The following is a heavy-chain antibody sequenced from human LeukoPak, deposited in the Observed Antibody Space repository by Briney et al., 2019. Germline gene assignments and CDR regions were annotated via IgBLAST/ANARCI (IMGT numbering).Heavy chain of an antibody. CDR1: GFTFSSYG. Sequence: PGGSLRLSCAASGFTFSSYGMHRVRQAPGKGLEWVAVISYDGSNKYYADSVKGRFTISRDNSKNTLYLQMNSLRAEDTAVYYCAKEGYSSGWYYFDYWGQGTLVTVSS. CDR2: ISYDGSNK. J-gene: IGHJ4*02. V-gene: IGHV3-30*18. D-gene: IGHD6-19*01. CDR3: AKEGYSSGWYYFDY.